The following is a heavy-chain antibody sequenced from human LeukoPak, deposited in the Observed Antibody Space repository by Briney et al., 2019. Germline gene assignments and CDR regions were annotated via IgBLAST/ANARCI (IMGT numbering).Heavy chain of an antibody. J-gene: IGHJ4*02. CDR2: IYYSGST. CDR1: GGSISSSSYY. Sequence: SETLSLTCTVSGGSISSSSYYWGWIRQPPGKGLEWIGSIYYSGSTYYNPSLKSRVTISVDTSKNQFSLKLSSVTAADTAVYYCARRSSMSVAFFDYWGQGTLVTVSS. CDR3: ARRSSMSVAFFDY. V-gene: IGHV4-39*01.